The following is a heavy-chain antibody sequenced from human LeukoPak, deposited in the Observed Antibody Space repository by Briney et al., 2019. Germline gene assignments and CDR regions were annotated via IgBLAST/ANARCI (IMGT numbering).Heavy chain of an antibody. CDR3: ARGAYCSYTSCYSNAFAI. D-gene: IGHD2-2*01. CDR2: IYHSGST. V-gene: IGHV4-59*01. CDR1: GGSISHFY. J-gene: IGHJ3*02. Sequence: SETLSLTCTVSGGSISHFYWTWIRQPPGKGLEWIGYIYHSGSTTYNPSLKSRVTISVDTSKNQFSLKLSSVTAADTAVYYCARGAYCSYTSCYSNAFAIWGQGSLVPVSS.